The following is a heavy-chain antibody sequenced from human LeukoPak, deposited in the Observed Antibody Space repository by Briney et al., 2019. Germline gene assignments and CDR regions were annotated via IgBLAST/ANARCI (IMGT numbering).Heavy chain of an antibody. D-gene: IGHD4-23*01. J-gene: IGHJ5*02. CDR2: MNPNSGDT. CDR1: GYTFTSYD. V-gene: IGHV1-8*01. CDR3: ARGYGGNSGWFDP. Sequence: ASVKVSCKASGYTFTSYDINWVRQAPGQGLEWLGWMNPNSGDTGYAQKFQDRVTLTRSTSISTAYMELSSLRSEDTAVYYCARGYGGNSGWFDPWGQGTLVTVSS.